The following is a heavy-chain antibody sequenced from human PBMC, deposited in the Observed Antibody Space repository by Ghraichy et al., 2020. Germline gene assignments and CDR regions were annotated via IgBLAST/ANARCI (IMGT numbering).Heavy chain of an antibody. V-gene: IGHV4-59*01. Sequence: SKTRSLTCTVSGYSINSFYWGWVRQPPGKGLEWIGYIYYSGATYYSPSLKSRVTISIDTSKNQFYLKLSSVTAADTAMFFCARTTWEDDAFDFWGQGTMVTGSS. CDR1: GYSINSFY. J-gene: IGHJ3*01. CDR2: IYYSGAT. D-gene: IGHD1-26*01. CDR3: ARTTWEDDAFDF.